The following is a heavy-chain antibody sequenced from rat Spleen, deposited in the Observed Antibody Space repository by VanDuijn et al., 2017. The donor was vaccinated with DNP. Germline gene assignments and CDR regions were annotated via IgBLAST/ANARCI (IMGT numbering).Heavy chain of an antibody. CDR3: TREGVITPFAY. J-gene: IGHJ3*01. Sequence: EVQLKESGPGLVQPSQTLSLTCTVSGFSLTDYSVYWVRQTPGKGLEWMGVMWTGGTTAYNSLFKSRLSISRDTSKSQVFLKMNSLQTEDTAIYFCTREGVITPFAYWGQGTLVTVSS. CDR1: GFSLTDYS. V-gene: IGHV2S63*01. D-gene: IGHD1-12*02. CDR2: MWTGGTT.